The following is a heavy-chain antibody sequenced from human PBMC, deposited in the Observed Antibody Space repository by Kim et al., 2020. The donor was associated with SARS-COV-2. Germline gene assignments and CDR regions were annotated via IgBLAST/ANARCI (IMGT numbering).Heavy chain of an antibody. CDR2: INHSGST. Sequence: SETLSLTCAVYGGSFSDYYWSWIRQPPGKGLEWIGEINHSGSTNYNPSLKSRVTISVDTSKNQFSLKLSSVTAADTAVYYCARAGERLPGGYWGQGTLVT. V-gene: IGHV4-34*01. J-gene: IGHJ4*02. CDR1: GGSFSDYY. D-gene: IGHD3-3*01. CDR3: ARAGERLPGGY.